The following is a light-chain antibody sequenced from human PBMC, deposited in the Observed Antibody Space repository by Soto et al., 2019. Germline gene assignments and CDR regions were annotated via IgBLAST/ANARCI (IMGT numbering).Light chain of an antibody. CDR2: DAS. CDR1: QSISSY. V-gene: IGKV3-11*01. CDR3: QQRSSWVT. Sequence: EIVLTQAPATLSLSPRERATLSCRASQSISSYLAWYQQKPGQAPRLLIYDASNRATGVPARFSGSGSETDFTLTISRLEPEDFAVYYCQQRSSWVTFGGGTKVEI. J-gene: IGKJ4*01.